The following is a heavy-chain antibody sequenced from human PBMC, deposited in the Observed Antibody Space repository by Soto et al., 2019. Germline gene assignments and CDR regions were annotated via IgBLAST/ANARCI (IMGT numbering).Heavy chain of an antibody. CDR1: GQSFSGHT. J-gene: IGHJ4*02. V-gene: IGHV4-34*01. CDR3: ARGSGIAVIPGELEDVHYDY. Sequence: QVQLQQWGAGLLKPSETLSLTCAVYGQSFSGHTWSWIRQSPGKGLEWIGEISQSGSTYYNPSLKNRVTISADTSKNQCCLTLNSVTAADTGVFYCARGSGIAVIPGELEDVHYDYWGQGTLVSVSS. D-gene: IGHD2-2*01. CDR2: ISQSGST.